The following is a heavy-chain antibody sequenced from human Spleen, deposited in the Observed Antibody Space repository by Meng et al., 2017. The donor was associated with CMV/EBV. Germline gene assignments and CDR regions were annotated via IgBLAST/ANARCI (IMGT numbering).Heavy chain of an antibody. D-gene: IGHD2-2*01. CDR3: VRGGEHCTATSCFH. CDR2: TSSSGAFK. CDR1: GFTFTDYS. J-gene: IGHJ4*02. V-gene: IGHV3-21*01. Sequence: TSGFTFTDYSMHGVRQAPGKGLEWVPSTSSSGAFKRYADPVRGRFTISRDDFKSSLSLQMNSLRAEDTAVYYCVRGGEHCTATSCFHWGQGTLVTVSS.